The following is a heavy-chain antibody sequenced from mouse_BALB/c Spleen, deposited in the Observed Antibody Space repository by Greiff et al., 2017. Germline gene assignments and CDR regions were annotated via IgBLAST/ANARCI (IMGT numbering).Heavy chain of an antibody. CDR3: TRPDYFDY. V-gene: IGHV1-15*01. CDR2: IDPETGGT. J-gene: IGHJ2*01. Sequence: VQLQQSGAELVRPGASVTLSCKASGYTFTDYEMHWVKQTPVHGLEWIGAIDPETGGTAYNQKFKGKATLTADKSSSTAYMELRSLTSEDSAVYYCTRPDYFDYWGQGTTLTVSS. CDR1: GYTFTDYE.